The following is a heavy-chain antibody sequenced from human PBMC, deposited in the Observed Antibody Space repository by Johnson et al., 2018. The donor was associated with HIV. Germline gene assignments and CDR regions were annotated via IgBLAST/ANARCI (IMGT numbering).Heavy chain of an antibody. CDR3: ARSSSTVAPGRYAFDI. CDR2: ISYDGSKR. Sequence: QVQLVESGGGVVQPGRSLRLSCAASGFTFSSYAMHWVRQAPGKGLEWVAVISYDGSKRYYADSVKGGFTISRDNAKNSLYLQMNSLRAGDTALYYCARSSSTVAPGRYAFDIWGQGTMVTVSS. CDR1: GFTFSSYA. V-gene: IGHV3-30*14. D-gene: IGHD4-11*01. J-gene: IGHJ3*02.